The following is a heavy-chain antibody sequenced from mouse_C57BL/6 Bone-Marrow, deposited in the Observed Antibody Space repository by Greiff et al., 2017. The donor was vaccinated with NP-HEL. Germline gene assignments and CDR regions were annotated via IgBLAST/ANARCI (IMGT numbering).Heavy chain of an antibody. V-gene: IGHV7-3*01. CDR3: ARGPNCGFDY. J-gene: IGHJ2*01. D-gene: IGHD4-1*01. CDR1: GFTFTDYY. Sequence: EVMLVESGGGLVQPGGSLSLSCAASGFTFTDYYMSWVRQPPGKALEWLGFIRNKANGYTTEYSASVKGRFTISRDNSQSILYLQMNALRAEDSATHYCARGPNCGFDYWGQGTTLTVSS. CDR2: IRNKANGYTT.